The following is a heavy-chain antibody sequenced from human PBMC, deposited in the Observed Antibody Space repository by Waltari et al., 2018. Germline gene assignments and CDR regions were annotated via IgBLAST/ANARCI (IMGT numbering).Heavy chain of an antibody. J-gene: IGHJ4*02. CDR2: IRYDGSNK. CDR1: GFTFSSYG. V-gene: IGHV3-30*02. CDR3: AKDQVGALDY. Sequence: QVQLVESGGGVVQPGRSLRLSCAASGFTFSSYGMHWVRQAPGKGLEWVAFIRYDGSNKYYADSVKGRFTISRDNSKNTLYLQMNSLRAEDTAVYYCAKDQVGALDYWGQGTLVTVSS. D-gene: IGHD1-26*01.